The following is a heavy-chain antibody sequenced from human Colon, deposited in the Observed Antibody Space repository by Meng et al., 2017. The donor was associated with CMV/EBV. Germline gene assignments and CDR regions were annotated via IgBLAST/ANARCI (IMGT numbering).Heavy chain of an antibody. CDR1: GHTVTTYA. D-gene: IGHD6-19*01. V-gene: IGHV1-3*01. CDR3: ARAIAVSGTGRFDY. J-gene: IGHJ4*02. Sequence: HGQLVQSASQVYNPGPSVNVSCKASGHTVTTYAIHWVRQAPGQRLEWMGWINAGNSDTKYSQKLQGRVTITRDTSASTVYMEVSSLRSEDTGVYYCARAIAVSGTGRFDYWGQGTLVTVSS. CDR2: INAGNSDT.